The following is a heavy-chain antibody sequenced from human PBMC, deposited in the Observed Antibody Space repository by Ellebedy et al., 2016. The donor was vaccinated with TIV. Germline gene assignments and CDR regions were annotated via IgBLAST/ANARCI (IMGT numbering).Heavy chain of an antibody. CDR3: ARLDMTAAGGGGDY. CDR1: GFTFSSYA. D-gene: IGHD6-13*01. CDR2: ISYDGSNK. Sequence: PGGSLRLSCAASGFTFSSYAMHWVRQAPGKGLEWVAVISYDGSNKYYADSVKGRFTISRDNSKNTLYLQMNSLRAEDTAVYYCARLDMTAAGGGGDYWGQGTLVTVSS. V-gene: IGHV3-30-3*01. J-gene: IGHJ4*02.